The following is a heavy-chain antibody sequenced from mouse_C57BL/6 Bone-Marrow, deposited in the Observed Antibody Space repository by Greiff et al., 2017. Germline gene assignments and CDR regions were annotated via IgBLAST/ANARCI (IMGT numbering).Heavy chain of an antibody. CDR1: GFTFSDYG. V-gene: IGHV5-15*01. Sequence: VQLQQSGGGLVQPGGSLKLSCAASGFTFSDYGMAWVRQAPRKGPEWVAFISNLAYSIYYADNVTGRFTISRENDKNTLYLEMSSLRSEDTAMYYCARQGTTIWYFDVWGTGTTVTVSS. CDR2: ISNLAYSI. D-gene: IGHD1-1*01. J-gene: IGHJ1*03. CDR3: ARQGTTIWYFDV.